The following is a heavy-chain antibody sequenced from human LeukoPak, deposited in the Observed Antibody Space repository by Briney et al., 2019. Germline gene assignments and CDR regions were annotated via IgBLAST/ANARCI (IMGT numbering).Heavy chain of an antibody. V-gene: IGHV4-4*07. J-gene: IGHJ4*02. CDR2: IYASGNT. CDR1: GGSINSFY. D-gene: IGHD1-26*01. CDR3: ARGGRVAARAYFDY. Sequence: SETLSLTCTVSGGSINSFYWSWIRQPAGRELEWIGRIYASGNTNYNPSLKSRVTMSVDTSKNQFSLKLTSVTAADTAVFFCARGGRVAARAYFDYWGQGTLVTVSS.